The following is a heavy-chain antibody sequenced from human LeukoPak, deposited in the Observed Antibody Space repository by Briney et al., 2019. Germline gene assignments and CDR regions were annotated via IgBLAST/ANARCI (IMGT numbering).Heavy chain of an antibody. CDR3: AREPRNYYDSSGYYEDAFDI. J-gene: IGHJ3*02. Sequence: GGSLRLSCAASGFTVSSNYMSWVRQAPGKGLEWVSVIYSGGSAYYADSVKGRFTISRDNSKNTLYLQMNSLRAEDTAVYYCAREPRNYYDSSGYYEDAFDIWGQGTMVTVSP. D-gene: IGHD3-22*01. CDR2: IYSGGSA. CDR1: GFTVSSNY. V-gene: IGHV3-66*02.